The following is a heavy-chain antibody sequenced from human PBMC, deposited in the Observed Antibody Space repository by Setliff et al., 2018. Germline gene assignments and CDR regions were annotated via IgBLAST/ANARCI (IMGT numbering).Heavy chain of an antibody. Sequence: GGSLRLSCAASGFTFSSYAMSWVRQAPGKGLEWVSAMSGGGTRTYYADSVKGRFTISRDNSKSTLYLQMDSLRDEDTAVYYCAKDSSGRDAFDIWGQGTMVTVS. CDR3: AKDSSGRDAFDI. J-gene: IGHJ3*02. CDR2: MSGGGTRT. D-gene: IGHD3-10*01. V-gene: IGHV3-23*01. CDR1: GFTFSSYA.